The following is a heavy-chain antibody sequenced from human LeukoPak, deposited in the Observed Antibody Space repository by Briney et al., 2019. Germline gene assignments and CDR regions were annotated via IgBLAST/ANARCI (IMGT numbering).Heavy chain of an antibody. V-gene: IGHV4-59*08. CDR3: ARGNGGDFWSGYYDFDY. CDR2: IYYSGST. Sequence: SETLSLTCTVSGGSISSYYWSWIRQPPGKGLEWIGYIYYSGSTNYNPSLKSRVTISVDTSKNQFSLKLSSVTAADTAVYYCARGNGGDFWSGYYDFDYWGQGTLVTVSS. CDR1: GGSISSYY. J-gene: IGHJ4*02. D-gene: IGHD3-3*01.